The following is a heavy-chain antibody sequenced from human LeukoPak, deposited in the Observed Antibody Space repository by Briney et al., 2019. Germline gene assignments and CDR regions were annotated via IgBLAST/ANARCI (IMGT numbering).Heavy chain of an antibody. CDR1: GFTFSSYW. D-gene: IGHD6-19*01. CDR3: AREVAGTGGVDY. Sequence: PGGSLRLSCAVSGFTFSSYWMSWVRQAPGKGLEWVANIKQDGSEKYYVDSVKGRFTISRDNAKNSLYLQMNSLRAEDTAVYYCAREVAGTGGVDYWGQGTLVTVSS. J-gene: IGHJ4*02. V-gene: IGHV3-7*01. CDR2: IKQDGSEK.